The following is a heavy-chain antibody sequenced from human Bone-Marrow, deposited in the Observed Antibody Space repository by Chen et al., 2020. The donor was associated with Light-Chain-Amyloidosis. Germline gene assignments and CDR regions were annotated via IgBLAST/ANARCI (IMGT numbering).Heavy chain of an antibody. J-gene: IGHJ3*02. CDR3: ARSPTVATQAFDI. Sequence: EVQLVESGGGLVQPGGSLTLPCAASGFTFSAYWMNWVRQAPGKGLEWVANIRQAGNEKYYVDSVNDRFTNSRDNAKRSLYLQMDSLRADDTAVYYCARSPTVATQAFDIWGQGTMVIVS. D-gene: IGHD5-12*01. V-gene: IGHV3-7*01. CDR2: IRQAGNEK. CDR1: GFTFSAYW.